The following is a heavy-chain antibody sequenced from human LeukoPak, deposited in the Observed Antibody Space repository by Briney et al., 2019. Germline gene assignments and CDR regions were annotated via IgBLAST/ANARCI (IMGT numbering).Heavy chain of an antibody. V-gene: IGHV4-34*01. J-gene: IGHJ4*02. Sequence: PSETLSLTCAVYGGSFSGYYWSWIRQPPGKGLEWIGEINHSGSTNYNPSLKSRVTISVDTSKNQFSLKLSSVTAADTAVYYCARVTSSSWYGIDYWGQGTLVTVSS. CDR1: GGSFSGYY. CDR3: ARVTSSSWYGIDY. D-gene: IGHD6-13*01. CDR2: INHSGST.